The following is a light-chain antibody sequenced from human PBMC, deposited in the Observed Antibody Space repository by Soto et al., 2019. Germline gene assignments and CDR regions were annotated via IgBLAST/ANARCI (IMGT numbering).Light chain of an antibody. J-gene: IGKJ4*01. CDR1: QSVSSY. Sequence: EIVLTQSPATLSLSPGERATLSCRASQSVSSYLAWYQQKPGQAPRLLIYDASNRATGIPARFSGSGSGTDFTLTIRSLEPEDFAVYYCQHRSNWPPTTFGGGTKVEIK. V-gene: IGKV3-11*01. CDR3: QHRSNWPPTT. CDR2: DAS.